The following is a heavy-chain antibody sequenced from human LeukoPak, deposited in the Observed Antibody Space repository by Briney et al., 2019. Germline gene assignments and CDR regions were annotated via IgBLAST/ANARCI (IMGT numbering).Heavy chain of an antibody. CDR1: GGSFSGYY. CDR2: IYYSGST. CDR3: ARLWNDFWSGYPDY. V-gene: IGHV4-34*01. Sequence: SETLSLTCAVYGGSFSGYYWSWIRQPPGKGLEWIGSIYYSGSTYYNPSLKSRVTISVDTSKNQFSLKLSSVTAADTAVYYCARLWNDFWSGYPDYWGQGTLVTVSS. D-gene: IGHD3-3*01. J-gene: IGHJ4*02.